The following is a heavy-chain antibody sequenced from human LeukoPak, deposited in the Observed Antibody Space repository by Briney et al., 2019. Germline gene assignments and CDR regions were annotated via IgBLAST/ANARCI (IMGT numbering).Heavy chain of an antibody. CDR3: ARDSGSYGVDY. V-gene: IGHV1-18*01. CDR1: GYDFINYG. Sequence: GASVKVSCKASGYDFINYGISWVRQAPGQGLEWMGWISAYNGDTNYAQKLQGRVTMTTDTSTSTAYMELRSLRSDDTAVYYCARDSGSYGVDYWGQGTLVTVSS. D-gene: IGHD1-26*01. J-gene: IGHJ4*02. CDR2: ISAYNGDT.